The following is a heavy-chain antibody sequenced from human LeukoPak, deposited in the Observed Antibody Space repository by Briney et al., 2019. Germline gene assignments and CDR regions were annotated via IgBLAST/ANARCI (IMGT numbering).Heavy chain of an antibody. CDR3: AELGITMIGGV. D-gene: IGHD3-10*02. CDR2: INSDGINT. CDR1: VFTFSHYW. V-gene: IGHV3-74*01. Sequence: GGSLRLSCAASVFTFSHYWMHWVRQAPGKGLVWVSRINSDGINTSYADSVKGRFTISRDNAKNTLNLQMNSLRAEDTAVYYCAELGITMIGGVWGKGTTVTISS. J-gene: IGHJ6*04.